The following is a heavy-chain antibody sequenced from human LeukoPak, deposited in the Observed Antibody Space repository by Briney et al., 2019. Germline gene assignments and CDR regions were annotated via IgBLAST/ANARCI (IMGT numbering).Heavy chain of an antibody. CDR2: IKEREKT. J-gene: IGHJ4*02. CDR3: AREGLRNVHNPLGY. V-gene: IGHV4-34*01. D-gene: IGHD5-24*01. Sequence: SETLSLTCAVYGGTLRGYYWSWIRQPPGKGLEWIGEIKEREKTNYNPSLKSRVTISIDTSKNQFSLKLSSVTAADPAVYYCAREGLRNVHNPLGYWGQGTLVTVSS. CDR1: GGTLRGYY.